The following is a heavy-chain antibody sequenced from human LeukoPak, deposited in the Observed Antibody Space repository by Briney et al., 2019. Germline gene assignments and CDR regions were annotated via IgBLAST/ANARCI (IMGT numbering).Heavy chain of an antibody. V-gene: IGHV4-4*07. Sequence: PSETLSLTCTVSGGSISSYYWSWIRQPAGKGLEWIGRIYTSGSTNYNPSLKSRVTMLVDTSKNQFSLKLSSVTAADTAVYHCASSAVVVISHEYFQHWGQGTLVTVSS. CDR3: ASSAVVVISHEYFQH. CDR1: GGSISSYY. J-gene: IGHJ1*01. CDR2: IYTSGST. D-gene: IGHD3-22*01.